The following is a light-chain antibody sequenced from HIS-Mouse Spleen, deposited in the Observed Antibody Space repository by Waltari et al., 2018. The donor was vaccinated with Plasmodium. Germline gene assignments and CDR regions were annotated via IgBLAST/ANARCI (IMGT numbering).Light chain of an antibody. CDR2: AGS. V-gene: IGKV1-39*01. J-gene: IGKJ1*01. CDR3: QQSYSTWT. Sequence: DIQMTQSPSSLSASVGDRVTITCRASQSISSYLNWYQQKPGKAPKLLIYAGSSLQSGVPSRFSGSGAGTDFTLTISSLQPEDFATYNCQQSYSTWTFGQGTKVEIK. CDR1: QSISSY.